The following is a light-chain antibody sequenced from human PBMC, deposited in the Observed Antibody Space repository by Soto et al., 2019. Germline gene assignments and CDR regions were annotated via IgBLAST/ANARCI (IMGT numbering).Light chain of an antibody. CDR2: AAS. Sequence: DIQMTQSPSSLSASVGDRVSITCRASQSISSYLNWYQQKPGKAPNLLIYAASSLHSGVPSRFSGSGSGTDFILTISSLQPEDFATYYCQQSYDHPVTFGQGTRLEMK. CDR3: QQSYDHPVT. CDR1: QSISSY. J-gene: IGKJ5*01. V-gene: IGKV1-39*01.